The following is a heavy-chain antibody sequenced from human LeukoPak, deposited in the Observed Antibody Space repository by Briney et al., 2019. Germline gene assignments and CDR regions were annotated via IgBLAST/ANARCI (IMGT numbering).Heavy chain of an antibody. J-gene: IGHJ4*02. CDR3: ARRPFEVSAALDY. CDR2: INHSGST. V-gene: IGHV4-34*01. Sequence: SETLSLTCAVYGGSFSGYYWSWIRQPPGKGLEWIGEINHSGSTNYNPSLKSRVTISVDTSKNQFSLKLSSVTAADTAVYYCARRPFEVSAALDYWGQGTLVTVSS. CDR1: GGSFSGYY. D-gene: IGHD2-2*01.